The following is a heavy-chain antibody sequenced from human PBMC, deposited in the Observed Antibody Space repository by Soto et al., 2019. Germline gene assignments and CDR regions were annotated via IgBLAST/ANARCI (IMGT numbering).Heavy chain of an antibody. J-gene: IGHJ3*02. Sequence: GGSLRLSCAASGFTFDDYVMHWVRQAPGKGLEWVSGISWNSGSIGYADSVRGRFTISRDNAKNSLYLQMNSLRAEDTALYYCAKDGQWLVLGDAFDIWGQGTMVTVSS. D-gene: IGHD6-19*01. CDR3: AKDGQWLVLGDAFDI. V-gene: IGHV3-9*01. CDR2: ISWNSGSI. CDR1: GFTFDDYV.